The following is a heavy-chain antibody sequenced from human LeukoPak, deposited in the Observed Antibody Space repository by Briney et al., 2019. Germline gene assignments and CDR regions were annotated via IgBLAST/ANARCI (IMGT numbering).Heavy chain of an antibody. CDR1: GFTFSDYY. Sequence: PGGSLRLSCAASGFTFSDYYMSWIRQAPGKGLEWVSYISSSGSTIYYADSVKGRFTISRDNSKNTLYLQMNSLRAEDTAVYYCARAGEWFDAFDIWGQGTMVTVSS. CDR2: ISSSGSTI. D-gene: IGHD3-3*01. J-gene: IGHJ3*02. V-gene: IGHV3-11*04. CDR3: ARAGEWFDAFDI.